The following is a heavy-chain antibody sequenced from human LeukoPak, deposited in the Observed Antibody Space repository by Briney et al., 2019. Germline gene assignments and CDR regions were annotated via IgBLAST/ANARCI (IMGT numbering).Heavy chain of an antibody. CDR2: IYSGATT. CDR3: ARDLGTGYPY. J-gene: IGHJ4*02. CDR1: GFTVSSNY. V-gene: IGHV3-53*01. Sequence: GGSLRLSCAASGFTVSSNYMSWVRQAPGRGLEWVSIIYSGATTYYADSVKGRFTISRDNSKNTLYLQMNSLRAEDTAVYYCARDLGTGYPYWGQGTLVTVSS. D-gene: IGHD2-8*02.